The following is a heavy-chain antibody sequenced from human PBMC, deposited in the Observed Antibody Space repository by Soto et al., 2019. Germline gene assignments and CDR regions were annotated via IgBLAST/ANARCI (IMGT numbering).Heavy chain of an antibody. D-gene: IGHD5-18*01. CDR3: AKGPGRGYRFGAFDI. CDR2: ISYDGSNK. V-gene: IGHV3-30*18. CDR1: GFTFSSYG. J-gene: IGHJ3*02. Sequence: GGSLRLSCAASGFTFSSYGMHWVRQAPGKGLEWVAVISYDGSNKYYADSVKGRFTISRDNSKNTLYLQMNSLRAEDTAVYYCAKGPGRGYRFGAFDIWGQGTMVTVSS.